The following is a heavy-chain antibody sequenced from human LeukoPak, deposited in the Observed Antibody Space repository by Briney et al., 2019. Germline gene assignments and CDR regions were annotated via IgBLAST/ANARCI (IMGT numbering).Heavy chain of an antibody. CDR2: IYYSGST. V-gene: IGHV4-59*01. D-gene: IGHD3-3*01. J-gene: IGHJ5*02. CDR1: GGSISSYY. CDR3: ARGEYGYEFWSGLMPLNWFDP. Sequence: SETLSLTCTVSGGSISSYYWSWIRQPPGKGLEWIGYIYYSGSTNYNPSLKSRVTISVDTSKNQFSLNLRAVPPVDRAVYYCARGEYGYEFWSGLMPLNWFDPWGQGTLVTVSS.